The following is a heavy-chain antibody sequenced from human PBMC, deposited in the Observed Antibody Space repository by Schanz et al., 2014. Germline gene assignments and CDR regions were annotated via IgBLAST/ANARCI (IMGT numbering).Heavy chain of an antibody. CDR3: AKDLAAVGVFDY. CDR1: GFSFRKSA. CDR2: LTGSGTTT. D-gene: IGHD6-13*01. V-gene: IGHV3-23*01. J-gene: IGHJ4*02. Sequence: VQLLESGGGLAQPGGSLRLSCAASGFSFRKSAMSWVRQAPGKGLEWVSALTGSGTTTYYADSVKGRFTISRDNSKNTLDLQMNSLRAEDTAIYYCAKDLAAVGVFDYWGQGSLVTVSP.